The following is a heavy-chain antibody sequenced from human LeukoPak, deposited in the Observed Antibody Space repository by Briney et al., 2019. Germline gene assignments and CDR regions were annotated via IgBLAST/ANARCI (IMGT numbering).Heavy chain of an antibody. CDR2: IYSSGSA. CDR1: GGSIMNHY. J-gene: IGHJ5*02. CDR3: ARDVRYASGWSTPES. D-gene: IGHD6-19*01. V-gene: IGHV4-4*07. Sequence: SETLSLTCTASGGSIMNHYWSWIRQPAGKGLEWIGRIYSSGSANYSPSLKNRVSMSIDTSNNHFSLNLTSVTAADTALYFCARDVRYASGWSTPESWGQGTLVTVSS.